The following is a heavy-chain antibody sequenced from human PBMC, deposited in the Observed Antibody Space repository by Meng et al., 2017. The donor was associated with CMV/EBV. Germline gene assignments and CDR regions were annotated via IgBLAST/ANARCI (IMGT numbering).Heavy chain of an antibody. J-gene: IGHJ4*02. CDR1: GFTFSSYA. CDR2: ISGSGGST. Sequence: ACGFTFSSYAMSWVRQAPGKGLEWVSAISGSGGSTYYADSVKGRFTISRDNSKNTLYLQMNSLRAEDTAVYYCAKEASLFDYYFDYWGQGTLVTVSS. D-gene: IGHD2-21*01. V-gene: IGHV3-23*01. CDR3: AKEASLFDYYFDY.